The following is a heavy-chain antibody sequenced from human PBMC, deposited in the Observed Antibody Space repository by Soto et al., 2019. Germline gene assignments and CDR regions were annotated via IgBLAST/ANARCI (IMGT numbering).Heavy chain of an antibody. D-gene: IGHD6-13*01. CDR2: VNPSGGST. V-gene: IGHV1-46*01. CDR3: ASGPLGAAAGTNWFDP. J-gene: IGHJ5*02. Sequence: ASVKVSCKASGYTFTSYYMHWVRQAPGQGLEWMGIVNPSGGSTSYAQKFEGRVTMTRDTSTSTVYMELSSLRSEDTAVYYCASGPLGAAAGTNWFDPWGQGTLVTVSS. CDR1: GYTFTSYY.